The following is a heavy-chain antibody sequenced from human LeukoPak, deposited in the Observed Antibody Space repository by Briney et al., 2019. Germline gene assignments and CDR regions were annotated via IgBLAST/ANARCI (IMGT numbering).Heavy chain of an antibody. Sequence: ASVKVSYKTSGYTFTVHYMNWVRQAPGQGLEWMGRINPTTGVANYAQKFQGRITVTRDTSINTAYMELSSLRSEDTAVYYRARLDRNYYYLDVWGQGTTVTVSS. J-gene: IGHJ6*03. CDR1: GYTFTVHY. CDR2: INPTTGVA. CDR3: ARLDRNYYYLDV. V-gene: IGHV1-2*06. D-gene: IGHD1-1*01.